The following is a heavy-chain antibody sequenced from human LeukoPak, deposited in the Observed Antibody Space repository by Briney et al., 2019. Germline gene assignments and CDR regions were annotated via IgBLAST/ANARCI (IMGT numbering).Heavy chain of an antibody. CDR2: ISGSAIST. Sequence: PGGSLRLSCAASGFTFSTYGMRWVRQAPGKGLEWVSAISGSAISTYYADSVKGRFTISRDNSKNTPYLQMNSLRAEDTAVYFCAKDPSTYTVTTGYFDYWGQGTLVTVSS. J-gene: IGHJ4*02. CDR3: AKDPSTYTVTTGYFDY. D-gene: IGHD4-11*01. V-gene: IGHV3-23*01. CDR1: GFTFSTYG.